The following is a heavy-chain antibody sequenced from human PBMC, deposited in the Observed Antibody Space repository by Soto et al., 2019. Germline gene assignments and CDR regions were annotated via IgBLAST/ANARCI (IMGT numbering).Heavy chain of an antibody. J-gene: IGHJ4*02. D-gene: IGHD6-6*01. CDR1: GFTFSSYA. CDR2: ISSSGSYI. V-gene: IGHV3-21*01. CDR3: ARDLREYSSSIDY. Sequence: GGSLRLSYAASGFTFSSYAVSWVRQAPGKGLEWVSAISSSGSYIYYADSVKGRFTISRDNAKNSLYLQMNSLRAEDTAVYYCARDLREYSSSIDYWGQGTLVTVSS.